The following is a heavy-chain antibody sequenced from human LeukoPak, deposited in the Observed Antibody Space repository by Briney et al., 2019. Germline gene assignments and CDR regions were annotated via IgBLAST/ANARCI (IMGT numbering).Heavy chain of an antibody. CDR3: SRDGGFWSAYPLDY. CDR2: ISTTSSNI. CDR1: GFTFTTYN. D-gene: IGHD3-3*01. J-gene: IGHJ4*02. V-gene: IGHV3-48*02. Sequence: GGSLRLSCAASGFTFTTYNMNWVRQAPGKGLEWVSYISTTSSNIYYADSVEGRFTISRDNDKNLLYLQMDSLRDEDTAVYYCSRDGGFWSAYPLDYWGQGTLVTVSA.